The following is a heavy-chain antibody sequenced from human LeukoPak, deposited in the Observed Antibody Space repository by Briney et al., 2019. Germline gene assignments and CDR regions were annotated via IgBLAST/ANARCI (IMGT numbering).Heavy chain of an antibody. J-gene: IGHJ4*02. CDR3: ASGAWATRLNS. CDR2: IFDGKTI. Sequence: SDTLPLTCAVYGESLNYYYWSWIRQSPGKGLEWIGDIFDGKTINYNPSLKSRVTISAVTSSQQFSLNLKSVTAADTAVYFCASGAWATRLNSWAQGALVIVSS. V-gene: IGHV4-34*12. CDR1: GESLNYYY. D-gene: IGHD5-24*01.